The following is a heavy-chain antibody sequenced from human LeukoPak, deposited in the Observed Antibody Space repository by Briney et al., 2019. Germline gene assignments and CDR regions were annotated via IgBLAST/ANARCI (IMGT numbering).Heavy chain of an antibody. D-gene: IGHD3-3*01. J-gene: IGHJ6*03. V-gene: IGHV1-69*13. CDR1: GGTFSSYA. CDR3: ARDYDFWSGYYTSRDYYYYMDV. CDR2: IIPIFGTA. Sequence: SVKVSCKASGGTFSSYAISWVRQAPGQGLEWMGGIIPIFGTANYAQKFQGRVTITANESTSTAYMELSSLRSEDTAVYYCARDYDFWSGYYTSRDYYYYMDVWGKGTTVTVSS.